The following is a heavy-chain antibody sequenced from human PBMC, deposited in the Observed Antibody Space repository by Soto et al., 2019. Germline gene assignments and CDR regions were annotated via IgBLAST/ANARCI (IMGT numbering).Heavy chain of an antibody. CDR3: AKQVRDGTSSPYYFDY. V-gene: IGHV3-23*01. CDR2: ISSAVNT. J-gene: IGHJ4*02. D-gene: IGHD6-6*01. CDR1: GFTFSNYA. Sequence: SCAGSGFTFSNYAMSWVRQAPGKGLEWVSAISSAVNTYYADSVKGRFTISRDNSKNTLSLQMNSLRAEDTAVYYCAKQVRDGTSSPYYFDYWGQGTLVTVS.